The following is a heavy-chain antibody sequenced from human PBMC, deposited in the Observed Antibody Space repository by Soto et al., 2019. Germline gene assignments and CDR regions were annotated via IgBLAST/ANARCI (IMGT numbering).Heavy chain of an antibody. V-gene: IGHV1-2*02. Sequence: ASVKVSCKASGYTFTGYYMHWVRQAPGQGLEWMGWINPNSGGTSYAQKFQGRVTMTRDTSISTAYMELSRLRSDDTAVYYCARDGSVLRYFDWLAPTSYNWFDPWGQGTLVTVSS. CDR1: GYTFTGYY. CDR3: ARDGSVLRYFDWLAPTSYNWFDP. J-gene: IGHJ5*02. D-gene: IGHD3-9*01. CDR2: INPNSGGT.